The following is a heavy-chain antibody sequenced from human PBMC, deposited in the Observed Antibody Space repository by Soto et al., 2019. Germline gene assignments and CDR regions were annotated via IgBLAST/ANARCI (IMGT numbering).Heavy chain of an antibody. CDR3: ARDRDGYSSGWYDYGMDV. J-gene: IGHJ6*02. Sequence: GASVKVSCKASGGTFSSYAISWVRQAPGQGLEWMGGIIPIFGTANYAQKFQGRVTITADESTSTAYMELSSLRSEDTAVYYCARDRDGYSSGWYDYGMDVWGQGTTVTVSS. D-gene: IGHD6-19*01. CDR2: IIPIFGTA. CDR1: GGTFSSYA. V-gene: IGHV1-69*13.